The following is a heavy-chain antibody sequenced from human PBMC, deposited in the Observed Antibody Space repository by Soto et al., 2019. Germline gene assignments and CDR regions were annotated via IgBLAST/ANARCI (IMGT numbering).Heavy chain of an antibody. V-gene: IGHV3-7*05. CDR3: ARQFPRAFDI. CDR2: IKRDGSEK. Sequence: EVQLVESGGGLVQPGGSLRLSCAASGFTFSSYWMTWVRQAPGKGLEWVANIKRDGSEKYYVDSVKGRFTISRDNAKNSLYLQMNSLRVEDTAVYYCARQFPRAFDIWGQGTMVTVSS. J-gene: IGHJ3*02. CDR1: GFTFSSYW.